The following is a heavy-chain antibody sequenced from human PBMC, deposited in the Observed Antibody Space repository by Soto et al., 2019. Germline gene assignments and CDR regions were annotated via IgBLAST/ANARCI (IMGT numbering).Heavy chain of an antibody. D-gene: IGHD2-2*01. CDR3: ARAVLPATAPFDY. Sequence: QVQLQESGPRLVKPSETLSLTCIVSGGSISNYYWSWIRQPPGKGLEWIGYIYYSGSTNYNPSLHSRVTISVATSKNQFSLKLSSVTAADTAVYYCARAVLPATAPFDYWGQGTLVTVSS. J-gene: IGHJ4*02. CDR2: IYYSGST. V-gene: IGHV4-59*01. CDR1: GGSISNYY.